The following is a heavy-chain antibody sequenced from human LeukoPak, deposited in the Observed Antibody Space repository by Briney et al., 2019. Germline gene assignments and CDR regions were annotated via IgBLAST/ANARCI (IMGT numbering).Heavy chain of an antibody. J-gene: IGHJ4*02. Sequence: PSQTLSLTCTVSGGSISSGGYYWSWIRQHPGKGLEWIGYIYYSGSAYYNPSLKSRVTISVDTSKNQFSLKLSSVTAADTAVYYCACLSGGYSYGEPDYWGQGTLVTVSS. D-gene: IGHD5-18*01. CDR2: IYYSGSA. CDR1: GGSISSGGYY. CDR3: ACLSGGYSYGEPDY. V-gene: IGHV4-31*03.